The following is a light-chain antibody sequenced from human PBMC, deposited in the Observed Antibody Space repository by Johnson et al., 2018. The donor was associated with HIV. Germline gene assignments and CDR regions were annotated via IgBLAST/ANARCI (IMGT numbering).Light chain of an antibody. V-gene: IGLV1-51*02. J-gene: IGLJ1*01. CDR3: GTWDNSLSTGGV. CDR2: ENN. Sequence: QSVLTQPPSVSAAPGQKVTISCSGSSSNIGNNYVSWYQQVPGTAPKLLIYENNKRPSGIPDRFSGSKSGPSATLGIAGLQTGDEADYYFGTWDNSLSTGGVFGTWTKVTVL. CDR1: SSNIGNNY.